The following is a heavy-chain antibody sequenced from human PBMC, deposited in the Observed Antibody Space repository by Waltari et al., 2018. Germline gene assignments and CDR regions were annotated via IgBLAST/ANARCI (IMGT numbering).Heavy chain of an antibody. V-gene: IGHV4-39*07. CDR2: IYYSGDT. CDR1: GASILSTYYY. CDR3: ARVTSEFRSPYFYFDL. J-gene: IGHJ2*01. Sequence: QLQLQESGPGLVKPSETLSLTFSVSGASILSTYYYGGWIRQPPGKGLEWIGSIYYSGDTFYSPSLSSRVTISVDTSKNQFSLKLTSVTAADTALYYCARVTSEFRSPYFYFDLWGRGTLVTVSA.